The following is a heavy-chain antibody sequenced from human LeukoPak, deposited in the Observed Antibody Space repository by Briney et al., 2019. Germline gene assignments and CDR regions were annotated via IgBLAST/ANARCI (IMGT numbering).Heavy chain of an antibody. CDR1: GGSISSYY. Sequence: SETLSLTCTVSGGSISSYYWSWIRQPPGKGLEWIGYIYYSGSTNYNPSLKSRVTISVDTSKNQFSLKLSSVTAADTAVYYCARLSWNYAYRFDPWGQGTLVTVSS. V-gene: IGHV4-59*01. CDR2: IYYSGST. D-gene: IGHD1-7*01. CDR3: ARLSWNYAYRFDP. J-gene: IGHJ5*02.